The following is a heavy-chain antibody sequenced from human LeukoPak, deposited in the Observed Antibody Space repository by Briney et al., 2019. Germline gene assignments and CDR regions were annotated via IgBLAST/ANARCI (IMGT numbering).Heavy chain of an antibody. D-gene: IGHD5-12*01. Sequence: GGSLRLSCAASGFTLSSYSMNWVRQAPGEGLEWVSSISSSSTYIYYADSVKGRFTVSSDNAKNSLYLQMNSLRAEDTAVYYCARDGGYSGYESDYWGQGTLVTVSS. J-gene: IGHJ4*02. CDR3: ARDGGYSGYESDY. CDR1: GFTLSSYS. CDR2: ISSSSTYI. V-gene: IGHV3-21*01.